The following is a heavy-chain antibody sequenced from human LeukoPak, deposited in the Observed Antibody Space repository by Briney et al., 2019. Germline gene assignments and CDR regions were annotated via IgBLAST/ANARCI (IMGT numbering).Heavy chain of an antibody. V-gene: IGHV3-NL1*01. Sequence: GALRLSCVASGHTFNNYCMICVRRAPRRGREWVAYINACVSHSYYAESVNGRFTSSTDNSKNTLYLQMNCLRAEDTAVYYCAKPSERYSGSYSSAFDIWGQGTMVTVSS. D-gene: IGHD1-26*01. CDR3: AKPSERYSGSYSSAFDI. CDR1: GHTFNNYC. CDR2: INACVSHS. J-gene: IGHJ3*02.